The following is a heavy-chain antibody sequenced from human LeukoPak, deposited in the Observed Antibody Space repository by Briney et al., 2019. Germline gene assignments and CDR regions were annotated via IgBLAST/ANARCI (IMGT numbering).Heavy chain of an antibody. Sequence: ASVKVSCKASGYTFNSYGFHWVRQAPGQGLEWMGWISTYNGNTKYSQKLQGRVTLTTDTATSTAYMELRSLRYDDTAVCYCAKGSYDSSGYFYYQYGMDVWGQGTTVTVSS. CDR2: ISTYNGNT. CDR1: GYTFNSYG. D-gene: IGHD3-22*01. V-gene: IGHV1-18*01. J-gene: IGHJ6*02. CDR3: AKGSYDSSGYFYYQYGMDV.